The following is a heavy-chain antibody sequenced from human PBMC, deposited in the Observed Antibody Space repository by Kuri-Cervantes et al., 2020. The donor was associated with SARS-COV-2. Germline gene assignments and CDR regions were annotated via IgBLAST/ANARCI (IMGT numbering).Heavy chain of an antibody. CDR2: IIPIFGTA. D-gene: IGHD3-22*01. CDR1: GGTFSSYA. Sequence: SVKVSCKASGGTFSSYAISWVRQAPGQGLEWMGGIIPIFGTANYAQKFQGRATITADKSTSTAYMELSSLRSEDTAVYYCARGDYYDSSGYLLPEFDYWGQGTLVTVSS. J-gene: IGHJ4*02. CDR3: ARGDYYDSSGYLLPEFDY. V-gene: IGHV1-69*06.